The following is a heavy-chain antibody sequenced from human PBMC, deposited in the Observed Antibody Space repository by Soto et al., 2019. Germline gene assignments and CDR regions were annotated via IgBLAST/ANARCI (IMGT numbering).Heavy chain of an antibody. D-gene: IGHD6-13*01. CDR3: ARGHSSSWNFSFDY. CDR1: GGSFSGYY. J-gene: IGHJ4*02. CDR2: INHSGST. V-gene: IGHV4-34*01. Sequence: ASETLSLTCAVYGGSFSGYYWSWIRQPPGKGLEWIGEINHSGSTNYNPSLKSRVTISVDTSKNQFSLKLSSVTAADTAVYYCARGHSSSWNFSFDYWGQGTLVTVSS.